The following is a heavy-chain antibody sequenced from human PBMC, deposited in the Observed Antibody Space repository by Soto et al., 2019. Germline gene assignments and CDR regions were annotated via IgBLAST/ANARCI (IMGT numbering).Heavy chain of an antibody. CDR2: ISFDGSTT. D-gene: IGHD4-17*01. V-gene: IGHV3-30*04. CDR1: GFSFSSYA. CDR3: ARGRSTPVLTPGSLYFDY. J-gene: IGHJ4*02. Sequence: QVQLVESGGGVVQPGRSLRLSCAASGFSFSSYAMHWVRQAPGKGLEWVAVISFDGSTTYYADSVKGRFTFSRDNPKNTLFRQINSLQAEDTDVYFCARGRSTPVLTPGSLYFDYSGQGTLVTVSS.